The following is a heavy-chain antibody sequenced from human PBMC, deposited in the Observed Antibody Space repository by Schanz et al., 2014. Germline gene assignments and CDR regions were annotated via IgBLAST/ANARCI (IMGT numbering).Heavy chain of an antibody. D-gene: IGHD3-3*01. CDR2: INSVGSNT. V-gene: IGHV3-74*01. Sequence: EVQLLESGGGLVQPGGSLRLSCSASGFTFSIYAMHWVRQAPGKGLVWVARINSVGSNTDYADSVTGRFTISRDNAKNTLYLQMNSLRAEDTAVYYCVRDSFFAFDYWGQGTLVTVSS. CDR3: VRDSFFAFDY. J-gene: IGHJ4*02. CDR1: GFTFSIYA.